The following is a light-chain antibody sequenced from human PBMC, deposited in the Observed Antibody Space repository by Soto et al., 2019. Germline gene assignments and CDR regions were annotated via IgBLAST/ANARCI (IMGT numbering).Light chain of an antibody. CDR3: QQRSNWPRT. J-gene: IGKJ1*01. CDR1: QSVSSY. V-gene: IGKV3-11*01. Sequence: EIVLTQSPATLSLSPGERASLSCRASQSVSSYLSWYQQKPGQAPRRLIYDASNRATGIPARFSGSGSGTDFTLTISSLEPEDFAVDYCQQRSNWPRTFGQGTKVDI. CDR2: DAS.